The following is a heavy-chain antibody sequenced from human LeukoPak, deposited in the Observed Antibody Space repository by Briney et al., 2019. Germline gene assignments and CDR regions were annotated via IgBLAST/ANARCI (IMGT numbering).Heavy chain of an antibody. J-gene: IGHJ3*02. CDR3: ARVNKWAFDI. CDR2: ISYDGSNK. V-gene: IGHV3-30-3*01. Sequence: GGSLRLSCAASGFTFSSYAMHWVRQAPGKGLEWVAVISYDGSNKHYADSVKGRFTISRDNSKNTLYLQMNSLRAEDTAVYYCARVNKWAFDIWGQGTMVTVSS. D-gene: IGHD1/OR15-1a*01. CDR1: GFTFSSYA.